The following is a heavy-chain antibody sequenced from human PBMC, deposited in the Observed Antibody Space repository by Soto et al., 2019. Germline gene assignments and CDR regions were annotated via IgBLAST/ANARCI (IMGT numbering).Heavy chain of an antibody. CDR2: ISGSGGST. CDR3: AKQNGHDYGVRNHYYYYGMDV. CDR1: GFTFSSYA. V-gene: IGHV3-23*01. J-gene: IGHJ6*02. Sequence: EVQLLESGGGLVQPGGSLRLSCAASGFTFSSYAMSWVRQAPGKGLEWVSAISGSGGSTYYADSVKGRFTISRDNSKNTLYLQMNSLRAEDTAVYYCAKQNGHDYGVRNHYYYYGMDVWGQGTTVTVSS. D-gene: IGHD4-17*01.